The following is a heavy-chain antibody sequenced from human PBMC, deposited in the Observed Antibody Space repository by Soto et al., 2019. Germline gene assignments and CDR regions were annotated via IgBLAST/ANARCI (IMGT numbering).Heavy chain of an antibody. D-gene: IGHD3-22*01. Sequence: PGGSLRLSCAASGFTFSSYSMNWVRQAPGKGLEWVSSISSSSSYIYYADSVKGRFTISRDNAKNSLYLQVNSLRAEDTAVYYCARDLYYYDSSGYHNWFDPWGQGTLVTVSS. CDR1: GFTFSSYS. J-gene: IGHJ5*02. V-gene: IGHV3-21*01. CDR2: ISSSSSYI. CDR3: ARDLYYYDSSGYHNWFDP.